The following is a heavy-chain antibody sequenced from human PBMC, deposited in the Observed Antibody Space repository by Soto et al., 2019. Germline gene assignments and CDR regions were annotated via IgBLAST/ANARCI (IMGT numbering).Heavy chain of an antibody. Sequence: NPSETLSLTCTVSGGSISSGDYYWSWIRQPPGKGLEWIGYIYYSGSTNYNPSLKSRVTISVDTSKNQFSLKLSSVTAADTAVYYCARGSYYDILTGYHYYFDYWGQGTLVTVSS. CDR2: IYYSGST. CDR3: ARGSYYDILTGYHYYFDY. D-gene: IGHD3-9*01. J-gene: IGHJ4*02. V-gene: IGHV4-30-4*02. CDR1: GGSISSGDYY.